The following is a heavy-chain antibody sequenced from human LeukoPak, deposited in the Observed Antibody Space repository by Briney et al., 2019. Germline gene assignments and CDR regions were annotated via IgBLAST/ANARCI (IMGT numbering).Heavy chain of an antibody. J-gene: IGHJ4*02. Sequence: SETLSLTCTVSGGSISSYYWSWIRQPPGKGLEWIGHIHYSGSTNHNPSLKSRVTISVDTSKNQFSLKLSSVTAADTAVYYCARTDSSGWYVFDYWGQGTLVTVSS. CDR1: GGSISSYY. D-gene: IGHD6-19*01. V-gene: IGHV4-59*01. CDR2: IHYSGST. CDR3: ARTDSSGWYVFDY.